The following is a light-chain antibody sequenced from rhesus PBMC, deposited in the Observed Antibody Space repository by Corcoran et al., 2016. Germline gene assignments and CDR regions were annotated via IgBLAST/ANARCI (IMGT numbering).Light chain of an antibody. Sequence: DIQMTQSPSSLSASVGDTVIITFRASQSISNWVAWYQQKPGKAPKLLIYKAFRLQSGVPSRFSGSGSGTDFALSVNGLQPDDFETYFFHPDNITPYSFGQGTKVEI. J-gene: IGKJ2*01. CDR1: QSISNW. CDR2: KAF. V-gene: IGKV1-22*01. CDR3: HPDNITPYS.